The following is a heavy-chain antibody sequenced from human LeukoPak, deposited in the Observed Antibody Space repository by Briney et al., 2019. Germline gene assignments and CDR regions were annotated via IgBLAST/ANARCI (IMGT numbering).Heavy chain of an antibody. CDR2: ISGSGGST. D-gene: IGHD6-13*01. J-gene: IGHJ4*02. Sequence: GGSLRLSCAASGFTFSSYAMSWVRQAPGKGLEWVSAISGSGGSTYYADSVKGRFTISRDNSKNTLYLQMNSLRAEDTAVYYCAKDPEGLTAAAGKTDYWGQGTLVTVSS. V-gene: IGHV3-23*01. CDR1: GFTFSSYA. CDR3: AKDPEGLTAAAGKTDY.